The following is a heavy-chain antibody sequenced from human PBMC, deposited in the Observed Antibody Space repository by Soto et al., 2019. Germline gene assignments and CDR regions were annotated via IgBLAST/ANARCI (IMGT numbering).Heavy chain of an antibody. J-gene: IGHJ5*01. CDR3: ARLGRYYQSLDS. V-gene: IGHV4-4*02. D-gene: IGHD3-10*01. CDR2: IYYGGTT. CDR1: GGPISSSNW. Sequence: PSETLSLTCAVSGGPISSSNWWSWVRQPPGKGLEWVGYIYYGGTTSYNPSLKSRVTISLETSKSQFSLRLTSVTAADTAVYYCARLGRYYQSLDSWGPGTLVTVSS.